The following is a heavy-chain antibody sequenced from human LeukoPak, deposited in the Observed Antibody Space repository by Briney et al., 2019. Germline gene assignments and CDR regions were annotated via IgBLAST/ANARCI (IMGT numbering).Heavy chain of an antibody. CDR1: GFTFSRYE. J-gene: IGHJ3*02. Sequence: PGGSLRLSCAASGFTFSRYEMNWVRQAPGKGLEWVSYISSSGSTIYYADSVKGRFTIYRDNAKNSLYLQMNSLRAEDTAVYYCARESRSRPPDAFDIWGQGTMVTVSS. CDR2: ISSSGSTI. D-gene: IGHD4-17*01. V-gene: IGHV3-48*03. CDR3: ARESRSRPPDAFDI.